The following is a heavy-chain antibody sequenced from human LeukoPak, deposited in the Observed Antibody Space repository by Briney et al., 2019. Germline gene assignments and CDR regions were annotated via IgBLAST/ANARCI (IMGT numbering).Heavy chain of an antibody. J-gene: IGHJ3*02. Sequence: GGSLRLSCAASGFTFSDYYMSWIRQAPGKGLEWVSYISSSSSYTNYADSVKGRFTISRDNAKNSLYLQMNSLRAEDTAVYYCASGTRCFDWLSKDAFDIWGQGTMVTVSS. CDR2: ISSSSSYT. V-gene: IGHV3-11*06. CDR1: GFTFSDYY. D-gene: IGHD3-9*01. CDR3: ASGTRCFDWLSKDAFDI.